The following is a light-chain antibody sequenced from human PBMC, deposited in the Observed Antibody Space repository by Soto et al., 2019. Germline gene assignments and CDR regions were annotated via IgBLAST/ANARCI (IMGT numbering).Light chain of an antibody. J-gene: IGKJ2*01. CDR1: QTINSG. V-gene: IGKV3-20*01. CDR3: QQYGGSPYT. CDR2: GVS. Sequence: ELVLTQSPGTLSLSPGERATLSCRASQTINSGLAWYQHKRGQAPSLLIYGVSVRAIGIRDRFGGSGSGTDFTLTISRLEPEDCAVDFCQQYGGSPYTFGQGTKVEIK.